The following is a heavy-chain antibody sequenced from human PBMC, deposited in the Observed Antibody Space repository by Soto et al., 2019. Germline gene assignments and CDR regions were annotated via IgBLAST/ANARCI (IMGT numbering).Heavy chain of an antibody. D-gene: IGHD2-2*01. CDR2: ISFDGSTK. CDR1: RFTFSNYA. CDR3: ARSPGYCSTTRSYGRDFAMDV. J-gene: IGHJ6*02. V-gene: IGHV3-30-3*01. Sequence: QVQLVEFGGGVVQPGRSLRLSCAASRFTFSNYAMHWVRQAPGKGLQWVALISFDGSTKYYADSVTGRFTISRDNSKNTLYLQMNSLRAEDTAVYYCARSPGYCSTTRSYGRDFAMDVWGPGTTVTVSS.